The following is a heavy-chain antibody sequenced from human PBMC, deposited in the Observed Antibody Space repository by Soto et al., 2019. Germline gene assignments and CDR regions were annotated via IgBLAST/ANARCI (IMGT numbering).Heavy chain of an antibody. V-gene: IGHV5-51*01. CDR2: IYPGDSDT. CDR3: ARSMRGAYSSGWYSLSGYYNYGIDV. Sequence: PGESLKISCRGSGYSFTSYWIGWVRQMPGKGLEWMGIIYPGDSDTRYSPSFQGQVTISADKSISTAYLQWTSLKASDTAMYYCARSMRGAYSSGWYSLSGYYNYGIDVWGQGTTVTVSS. CDR1: GYSFTSYW. D-gene: IGHD6-19*01. J-gene: IGHJ6*02.